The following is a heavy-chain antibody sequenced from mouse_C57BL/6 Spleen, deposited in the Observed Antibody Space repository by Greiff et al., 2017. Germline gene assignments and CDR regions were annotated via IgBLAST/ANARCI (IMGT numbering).Heavy chain of an antibody. CDR3: ARGGPVGYFDY. CDR1: GYTFTSYW. J-gene: IGHJ2*01. V-gene: IGHV1-74*01. Sequence: QVQLQQPGAELVKPGASVKVSCKASGYTFTSYWMHWVKQRPGQGLEWIGRIHPSDSDTNYNGKFKGKATLTADKSSSTAYMQLSSLTSEDSAVYFCARGGPVGYFDYWGQGTTLTVSS. CDR2: IHPSDSDT.